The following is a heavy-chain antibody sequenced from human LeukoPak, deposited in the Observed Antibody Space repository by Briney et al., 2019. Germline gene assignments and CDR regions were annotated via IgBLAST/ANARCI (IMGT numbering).Heavy chain of an antibody. CDR1: GFSFSNYA. Sequence: GGSLRLSCAASGFSFSNYAMSWVRQAPGKGLEWVSGISGNGGNTYYADSVRGRFTISRDNSKNTLYLQMNSLRAEDTAVYYCAKDLYAWYFDVWGRGTLVTVSS. CDR2: ISGNGGNT. CDR3: AKDLYAWYFDV. J-gene: IGHJ2*01. V-gene: IGHV3-23*01. D-gene: IGHD3-16*01.